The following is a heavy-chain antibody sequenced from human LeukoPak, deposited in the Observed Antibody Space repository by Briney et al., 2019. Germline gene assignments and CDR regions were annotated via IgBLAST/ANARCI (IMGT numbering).Heavy chain of an antibody. CDR3: AREGYDSSGYYYEDY. V-gene: IGHV3-11*04. CDR1: GFTFSDYF. J-gene: IGHJ4*02. Sequence: PGGSLRLSCAASGFTFSDYFMTWIRQAPGKGLESVSYISGSGSIIHYADSVKGRFTISRDNAKNSLYLQMNSLRAEDTAMYYCAREGYDSSGYYYEDYWGQGTLVTVSS. CDR2: ISGSGSII. D-gene: IGHD3-22*01.